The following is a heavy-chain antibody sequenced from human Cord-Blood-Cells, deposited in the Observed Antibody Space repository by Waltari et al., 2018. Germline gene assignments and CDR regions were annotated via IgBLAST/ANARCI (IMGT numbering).Heavy chain of an antibody. CDR2: IYYSGST. CDR1: GGSIRSSSYY. CDR3: ARLSEYSSSA. D-gene: IGHD6-13*01. Sequence: QLQLQESGPGLVKPSETLSLTCTVSGGSIRSSSYYWGWIRQPPGKGLEWIGSIYYSGSTYYNPSLKSRVTISVDTSKNQFSLKLSSVTAADTAVYYCARLSEYSSSAWGQGTLVTVSS. V-gene: IGHV4-39*07. J-gene: IGHJ5*02.